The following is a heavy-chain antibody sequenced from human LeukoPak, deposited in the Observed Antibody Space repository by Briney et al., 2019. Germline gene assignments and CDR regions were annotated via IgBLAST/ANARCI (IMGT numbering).Heavy chain of an antibody. CDR3: ARDHLPELLSHSYYFGMDV. CDR2: ISYDGSNK. D-gene: IGHD2/OR15-2a*01. V-gene: IGHV3-30-3*01. Sequence: PGGSLRLSCAASGFTFSSNYMSWVRQAPGKGLEWVALISYDGSNKYYPDSVKGQFTISRDNSKNTVYLQMSSLRAEDTAVYYCARDHLPELLSHSYYFGMDVWGQGTTVTVSS. J-gene: IGHJ6*02. CDR1: GFTFSSNY.